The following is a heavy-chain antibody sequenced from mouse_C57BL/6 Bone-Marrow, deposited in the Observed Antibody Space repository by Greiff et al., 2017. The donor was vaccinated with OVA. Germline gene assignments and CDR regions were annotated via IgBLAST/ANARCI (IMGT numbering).Heavy chain of an antibody. CDR1: GYTFTDYE. CDR3: TRAAPWGRFAY. CDR2: IDPETGGT. V-gene: IGHV1-15*01. Sequence: QVHVKQSGAELVRPGASVTLSCKASGYTFTDYEMHWVKQTPVHGLEWIGAIDPETGGTAYNQKFKGKAILTADKSSSTAYMELRSLTSEDSAVYYCTRAAPWGRFAYWGQGTLVTVSA. D-gene: IGHD4-1*01. J-gene: IGHJ3*01.